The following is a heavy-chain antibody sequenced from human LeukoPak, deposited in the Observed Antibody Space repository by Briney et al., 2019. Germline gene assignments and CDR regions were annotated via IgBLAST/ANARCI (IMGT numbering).Heavy chain of an antibody. CDR1: GGSFSDYY. CDR2: IKHSGST. Sequence: SETLSLTCAVYGGSFSDYYWSWIRQTPGKDLEWIGEIKHSGSTNYNPSLKSRVTISVDTSKNQFSLKLSSVSAADTAVYYCARRVTVYYYMDVWDKGATVTISS. V-gene: IGHV4-34*01. CDR3: ARRVTVYYYMDV. J-gene: IGHJ6*03. D-gene: IGHD3-16*02.